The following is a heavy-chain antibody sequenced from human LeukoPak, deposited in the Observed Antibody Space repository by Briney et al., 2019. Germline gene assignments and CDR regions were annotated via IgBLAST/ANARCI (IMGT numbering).Heavy chain of an antibody. V-gene: IGHV3-23*01. CDR2: ISGSGGST. CDR1: GFTFSSYA. Sequence: GGSLRLSCAASGFTFSSYAMSWVRQAPGKGLEWVSAISGSGGSTYYADSVKGRFTISRDNSKNTLYLQMNSLRAEDTAVYYCAKDGRKWLRFTHYYYYYMDVWGKGTTVTVSS. J-gene: IGHJ6*03. CDR3: AKDGRKWLRFTHYYYYYMDV. D-gene: IGHD5-12*01.